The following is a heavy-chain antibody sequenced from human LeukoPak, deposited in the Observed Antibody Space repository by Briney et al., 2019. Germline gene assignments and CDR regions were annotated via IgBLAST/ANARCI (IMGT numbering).Heavy chain of an antibody. V-gene: IGHV3-33*01. CDR3: ARRHFDAFDI. Sequence: GRSLRLSCAASGFTFSSYGMQWVRRAPGKGLEWVAVIWYDGSSKYYADSVKGRFTISRDNPKNTLYLQMDSLTAEDTAVYYCARRHFDAFDIWGQGTVVTVSS. CDR1: GFTFSSYG. J-gene: IGHJ3*02. CDR2: IWYDGSSK.